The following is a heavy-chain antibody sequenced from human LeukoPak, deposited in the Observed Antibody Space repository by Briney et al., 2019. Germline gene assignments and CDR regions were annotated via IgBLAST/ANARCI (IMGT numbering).Heavy chain of an antibody. CDR1: GYTFTGYY. CDR3: ARYNGYCSSTSCYHQLGFDY. J-gene: IGHJ4*02. Sequence: ASVKVSCKASGYTFTGYYMHWVRQAPGQGLEWMGWINPNSGGANYAQKFQGWVTMTRDTSISTAYTELSRLRSDDTAVYYCARYNGYCSSTSCYHQLGFDYWGQGTLVTVSS. V-gene: IGHV1-2*04. CDR2: INPNSGGA. D-gene: IGHD2-2*01.